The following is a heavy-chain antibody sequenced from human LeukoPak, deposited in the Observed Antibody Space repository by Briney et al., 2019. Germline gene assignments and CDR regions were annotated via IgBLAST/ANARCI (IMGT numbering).Heavy chain of an antibody. CDR1: GFTFSDYY. CDR2: ISSSSSYT. CDR3: ARDFIVVVVAAPYNWFDP. J-gene: IGHJ5*02. Sequence: PGGSLRLSCAASGFTFSDYYMSWIRQAPGKGLEWVSYISSSSSYTNYADSVKGRFTISRDNAKNSLYLQMNSLRAEDTAVYYCARDFIVVVVAAPYNWFDPWGQGTLVTVSS. D-gene: IGHD2-15*01. V-gene: IGHV3-11*06.